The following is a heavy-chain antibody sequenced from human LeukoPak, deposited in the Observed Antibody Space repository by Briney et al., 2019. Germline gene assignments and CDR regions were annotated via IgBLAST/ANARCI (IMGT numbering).Heavy chain of an antibody. CDR2: ISNSSSYI. CDR1: GFTFSSYS. Sequence: GGSLRLSCAASGFTFSSYSMNWVRQAPGKGLEWVSSISNSSSYIHYADSVKGRFTISRDNAENSLFLQVNSLRAEDTAVYYCARGATRMASARILGWGQGTLVTVSS. CDR3: ARGATRMASARILG. J-gene: IGHJ4*02. V-gene: IGHV3-21*01. D-gene: IGHD6-6*01.